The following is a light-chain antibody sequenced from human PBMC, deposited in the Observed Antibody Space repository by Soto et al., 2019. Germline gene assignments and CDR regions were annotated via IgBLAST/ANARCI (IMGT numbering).Light chain of an antibody. CDR3: QQYYDSPRT. V-gene: IGKV3-15*01. Sequence: EIVMTQSPATLSVSPGERATLSCRASQSVSSNLAWYQQKPGQAPRLLIYGASTRATGIPARFSGSGSGTEFTLTISCLQSEDFATYYCQQYYDSPRTFGQGTKVDIK. CDR2: GAS. CDR1: QSVSSN. J-gene: IGKJ1*01.